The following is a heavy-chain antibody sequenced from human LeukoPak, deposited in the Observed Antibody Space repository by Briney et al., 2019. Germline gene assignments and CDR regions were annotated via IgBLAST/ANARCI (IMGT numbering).Heavy chain of an antibody. J-gene: IGHJ4*02. D-gene: IGHD5-18*01. CDR3: ARDPQRGYSYIDY. Sequence: GGSLRLSCAASGFTFSSYAMHWVRQAPGKGLEWVAVISYDGSNKYYADSVKGRFTISRDNPKNTLYLQMNSLRAEDTAVYYCARDPQRGYSYIDYWGQGTLVTVSS. CDR2: ISYDGSNK. V-gene: IGHV3-30-3*01. CDR1: GFTFSSYA.